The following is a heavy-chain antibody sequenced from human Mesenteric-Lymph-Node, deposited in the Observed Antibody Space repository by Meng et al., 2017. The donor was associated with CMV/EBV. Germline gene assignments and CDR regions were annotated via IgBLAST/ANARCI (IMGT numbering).Heavy chain of an antibody. CDR3: TRPGGWLQYDFDY. CDR1: GFTFSGSA. CDR2: IRSKANSYAT. J-gene: IGHJ4*02. D-gene: IGHD5-24*01. V-gene: IGHV3-73*01. Sequence: GGSLRLSCAASGFTFSGSAMHWFRQAAGKGLEWVGRIRSKANSYATAYAASVKGRFTIARDDSKNTAYLQMNSLKTEDTAVYYCTRPGGWLQYDFDYWGQGTLVTVSS.